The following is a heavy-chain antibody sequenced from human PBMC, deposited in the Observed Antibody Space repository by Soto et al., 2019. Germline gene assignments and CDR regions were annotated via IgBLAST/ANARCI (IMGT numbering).Heavy chain of an antibody. CDR3: ASSPRGYCSSTSCHYFDY. Sequence: QVQLVQSGAEVKKPGSSVKVSCKASGGTFSSYTISWVRQAPGQGLEWMGRIIPILGIANYAQKFQGRVTITADKSTRTAYMELSSLRSEDTAVYYCASSPRGYCSSTSCHYFDYWGQGTLVTVSS. CDR1: GGTFSSYT. CDR2: IIPILGIA. V-gene: IGHV1-69*02. D-gene: IGHD2-2*03. J-gene: IGHJ4*02.